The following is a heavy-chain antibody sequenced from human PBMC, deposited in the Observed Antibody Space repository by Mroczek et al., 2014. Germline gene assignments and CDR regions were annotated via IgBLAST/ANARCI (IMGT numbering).Heavy chain of an antibody. Sequence: VQLVESGSGLVKPSQTLSLTCAVSGGSISSGGYSWSWIRQPPGKGLEWIGYIYHSGSTYYNPSLKSRVTISVDRSKNQFSLKLSSVTAADTAVYYCARDQAAAGIGFDPWGQGTLVTVSS. D-gene: IGHD6-13*01. CDR1: GGSISSGGYS. J-gene: IGHJ5*02. CDR3: ARDQAAAGIGFDP. CDR2: IYHSGST. V-gene: IGHV4-30-2*01.